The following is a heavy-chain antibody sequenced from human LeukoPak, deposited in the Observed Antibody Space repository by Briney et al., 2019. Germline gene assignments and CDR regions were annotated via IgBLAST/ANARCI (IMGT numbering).Heavy chain of an antibody. CDR1: GGSFSGYY. CDR2: INHSGST. V-gene: IGHV4-34*01. J-gene: IGHJ5*02. Sequence: PSETLSLTCAVYGGSFSGYYWSWIRQPPGKGLEWIGEINHSGSTNYNPSLKSRVTISVDTSKNQFSLKLSSVTAADTAVYHCARGSRITIFGVVKNWFDPWGQGTLVTVSS. D-gene: IGHD3-3*01. CDR3: ARGSRITIFGVVKNWFDP.